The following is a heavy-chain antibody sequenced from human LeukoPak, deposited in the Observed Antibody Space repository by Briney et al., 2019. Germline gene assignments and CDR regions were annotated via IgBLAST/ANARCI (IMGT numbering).Heavy chain of an antibody. J-gene: IGHJ4*02. Sequence: GGSLRLSCAASGFTFSSYSMNWVRQAPGKGLEWVSSISSSSSYIYYADSVKGRFTISRDNSKNTLYLQMNSLRAEDTAVYYCAKDRKILEWLSYFDYWGQGTLVTVSS. D-gene: IGHD3-3*01. CDR2: ISSSSSYI. CDR3: AKDRKILEWLSYFDY. CDR1: GFTFSSYS. V-gene: IGHV3-21*01.